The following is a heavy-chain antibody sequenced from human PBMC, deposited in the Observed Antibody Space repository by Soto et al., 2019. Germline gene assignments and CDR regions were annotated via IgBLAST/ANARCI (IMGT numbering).Heavy chain of an antibody. J-gene: IGHJ5*02. Sequence: SETLSLTSAVYGRSFSGYYWSWIRQPPGKGLEWIGEINHSGSTNYNPSLKSRVTISVDTSKNQFSLKLSSVTAADTAVYYCARARTYYYGSGSYYWFDPWGQGTLVTVSS. CDR3: ARARTYYYGSGSYYWFDP. CDR2: INHSGST. CDR1: GRSFSGYY. D-gene: IGHD3-10*01. V-gene: IGHV4-34*01.